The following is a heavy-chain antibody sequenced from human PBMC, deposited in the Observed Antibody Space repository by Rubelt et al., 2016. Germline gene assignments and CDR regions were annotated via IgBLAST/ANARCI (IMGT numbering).Heavy chain of an antibody. D-gene: IGHD3-3*01. V-gene: IGHV4-31*02. CDR3: AREEYDFWSGYSVEAPRTTYYNYYGMDV. Sequence: GSTYYNPSLKSRVTISVDTSKNQFSLKLSSVTAADTAVYYCAREEYDFWSGYSVEAPRTTYYNYYGMDVWGQGTTVTVSS. J-gene: IGHJ6*02. CDR2: GST.